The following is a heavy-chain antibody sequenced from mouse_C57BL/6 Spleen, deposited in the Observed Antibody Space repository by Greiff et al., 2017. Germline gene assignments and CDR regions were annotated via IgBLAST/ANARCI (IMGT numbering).Heavy chain of an antibody. CDR1: GYTFTSYW. Sequence: QVQLQQPGAELVKPGASVKLSCKASGYTFTSYWMHWVKQRPGQGLEWIGMIHPNSGSTNYNEKFKSKATLTVDKSSSTAYMQLSSLTSEDSAVYYCTEAVRHDFDYWGQGTTLTVSS. CDR3: TEAVRHDFDY. D-gene: IGHD2-14*01. J-gene: IGHJ2*01. V-gene: IGHV1-64*01. CDR2: IHPNSGST.